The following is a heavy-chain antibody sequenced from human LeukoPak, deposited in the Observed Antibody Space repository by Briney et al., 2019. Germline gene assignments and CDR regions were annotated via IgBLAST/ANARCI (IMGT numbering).Heavy chain of an antibody. V-gene: IGHV3-64D*06. CDR3: VKDGGYHSSGSSYYFDY. Sequence: GGSLRLSCSASGFTFSRYAMHWVRQAPGKGLEYVSAISSNGGSTYYADSVKGRFTISRDNSKNTLYLQMSSLRAEDTAVYYCVKDGGYHSSGSSYYFDYWGQGKLVTVSS. CDR2: ISSNGGST. J-gene: IGHJ4*02. CDR1: GFTFSRYA. D-gene: IGHD3-10*01.